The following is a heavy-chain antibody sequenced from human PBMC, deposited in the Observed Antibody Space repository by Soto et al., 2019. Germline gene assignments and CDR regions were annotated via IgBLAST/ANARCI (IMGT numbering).Heavy chain of an antibody. CDR2: LYYSGSR. D-gene: IGHD1-7*01. J-gene: IGHJ6*04. CDR1: GGSISSHY. CDR3: ARGLLPNFYYYIVDV. V-gene: IGHV4-59*08. Sequence: QLQESGPGLVKASETLSLTCRVSGGSISSHYWSWIRQPPGRGLECIGNLYYSGSRIYNPTLNSQVTISVHTSSNQFSMIMRSVSASDTAVYFCARGLLPNFYYYIVDVWGRGTTVTVSA.